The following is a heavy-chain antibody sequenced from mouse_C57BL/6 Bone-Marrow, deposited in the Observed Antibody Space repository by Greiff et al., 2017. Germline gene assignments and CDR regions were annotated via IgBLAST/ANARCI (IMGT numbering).Heavy chain of an antibody. V-gene: IGHV1-52*01. CDR3: ARGYYGSSYAIDY. CDR1: GYTFTSYW. J-gene: IGHJ4*01. Sequence: QVQLQQPGAELVRPGSSVKLSCKASGYTFTSYWMHWVKQRPIQGLEWIGNIDPSDSETHYNQKFKDKATLTVDKSSSTAYMQLSSLTSEDSAVYYCARGYYGSSYAIDYWGQGTSVTVSS. D-gene: IGHD1-1*01. CDR2: IDPSDSET.